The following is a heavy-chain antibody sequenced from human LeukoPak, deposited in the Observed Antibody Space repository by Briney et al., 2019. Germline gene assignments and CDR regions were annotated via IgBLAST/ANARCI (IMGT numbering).Heavy chain of an antibody. Sequence: GGSLRLSCVASGFIFGKYWMSWVRQAPGKGLEWVANIKLDGSEKNYVDSVKGRFTISRDNTKNSLYLQMNSLRAEDTAVFYCARDQYDTWSRRGNFDSWGQGTLVIVSS. CDR3: ARDQYDTWSRRGNFDS. D-gene: IGHD3/OR15-3a*01. CDR1: GFIFGKYW. CDR2: IKLDGSEK. V-gene: IGHV3-7*03. J-gene: IGHJ4*02.